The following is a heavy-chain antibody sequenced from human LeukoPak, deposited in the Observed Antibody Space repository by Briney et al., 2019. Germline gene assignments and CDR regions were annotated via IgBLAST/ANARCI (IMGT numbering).Heavy chain of an antibody. Sequence: GGSLRLSCAASGFTFSSYAMSWVRQAPGKGLEWVSAISGSGGSTYYADSVKGRFTISRDNSKNTLYPQMNSLRAEDTAVYYCAKKSLGLDAFDIWGQGTMVTVSS. V-gene: IGHV3-23*01. CDR3: AKKSLGLDAFDI. CDR2: ISGSGGST. J-gene: IGHJ3*02. D-gene: IGHD3-16*01. CDR1: GFTFSSYA.